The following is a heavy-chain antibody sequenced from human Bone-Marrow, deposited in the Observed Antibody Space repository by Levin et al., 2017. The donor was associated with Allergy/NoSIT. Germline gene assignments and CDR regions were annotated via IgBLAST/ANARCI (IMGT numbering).Heavy chain of an antibody. D-gene: IGHD6-19*01. J-gene: IGHJ4*01. Sequence: ETLSLTCAASGFTFSSYAMSWVRQAPGKGLEWVSSISGSGTITHYAESVKGRFTISRDISKNMLHLQMNSLRAEDTAIYFCAKEGLAVAGYYFDSWGHGTLVTVSS. CDR3: AKEGLAVAGYYFDS. CDR1: GFTFSSYA. CDR2: ISGSGTIT. V-gene: IGHV3-23*01.